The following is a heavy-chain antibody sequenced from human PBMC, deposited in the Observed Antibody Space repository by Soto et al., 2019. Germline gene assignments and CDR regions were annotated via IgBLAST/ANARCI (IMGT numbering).Heavy chain of an antibody. CDR1: GFTVSSNY. V-gene: IGHV3-66*01. Sequence: GGSLRLSCAASGFTVSSNYMSWVRQAPGKGLEWVSVIYSGGSTYYEDYVKGRLTISRDNSKNTLYLQMNSLRAEDTAVYYCAGQWRDGAFDIWGQGTMVTVSS. CDR3: AGQWRDGAFDI. D-gene: IGHD6-19*01. J-gene: IGHJ3*02. CDR2: IYSGGST.